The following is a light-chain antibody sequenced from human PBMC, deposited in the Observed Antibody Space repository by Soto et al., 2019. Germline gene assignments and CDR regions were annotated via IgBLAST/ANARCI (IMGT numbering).Light chain of an antibody. V-gene: IGLV2-14*01. CDR3: SSYTTSTYFIL. J-gene: IGLJ2*01. CDR1: SSDIGNYDF. CDR2: EVS. Sequence: QSALTQPASVSGSPGQSITISGTGTSSDIGNYDFVSWYQQVPGTAPTAMIYEVSSRPSGVSNRFSGSKSGNTASLTISGLHADDEAYYYCSSYTTSTYFILFGGGTQMTV.